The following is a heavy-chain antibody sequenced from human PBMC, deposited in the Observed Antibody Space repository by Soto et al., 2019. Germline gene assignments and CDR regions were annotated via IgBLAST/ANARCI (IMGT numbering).Heavy chain of an antibody. CDR3: ARSGAGMDV. CDR1: GGTFSSYA. Sequence: QVQLVQSGAEVKKPGSSVKVSCKASGGTFSSYAISWVRQAPGQGLEWMGGIIPIFGTANSAQKFHGTVTXTADASTSTDYMELSSLRSEDPAVYYCARSGAGMDVWGQGTTVTVSS. CDR2: IIPIFGTA. V-gene: IGHV1-69*12. D-gene: IGHD1-26*01. J-gene: IGHJ6*02.